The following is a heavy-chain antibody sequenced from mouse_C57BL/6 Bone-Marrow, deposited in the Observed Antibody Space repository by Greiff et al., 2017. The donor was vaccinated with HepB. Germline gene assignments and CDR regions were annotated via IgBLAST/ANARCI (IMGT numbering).Heavy chain of an antibody. Sequence: VQLKQSGPGLVKPSQSLSLTCSVTGYSITSGYYWTWLRQFPGNKLEWMGYISYDGSNNYNPSLKNRISITRDTSKNQFFLKLNSVTTEDTATYYCARDGYYFDYWGQGTTLTVSS. CDR3: ARDGYYFDY. V-gene: IGHV3-6*01. CDR1: GYSITSGYY. D-gene: IGHD2-2*01. CDR2: ISYDGSN. J-gene: IGHJ2*01.